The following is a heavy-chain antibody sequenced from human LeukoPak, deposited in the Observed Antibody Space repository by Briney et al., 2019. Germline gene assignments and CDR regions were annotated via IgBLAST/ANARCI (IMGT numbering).Heavy chain of an antibody. CDR3: ARVGYYGSGSYSLGGYYYYYMDV. CDR2: IYYSGST. D-gene: IGHD3-10*01. Sequence: SETLSLTCTVSGGSISSSSYYWGWIRQPPGKGLEWIGSIYYSGSTNYNPSLKSRVTISVDTSKNQFSLKLSSVTAADTAVYYCARVGYYGSGSYSLGGYYYYYMDVWGKGTTVTVSS. CDR1: GGSISSSSYY. V-gene: IGHV4-39*07. J-gene: IGHJ6*03.